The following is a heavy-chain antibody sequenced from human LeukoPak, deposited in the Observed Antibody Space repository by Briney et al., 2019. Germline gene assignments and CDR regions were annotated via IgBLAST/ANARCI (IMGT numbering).Heavy chain of an antibody. J-gene: IGHJ6*02. CDR1: GGSFSGYY. CDR2: IYYSGST. Sequence: SETLSLTCAVYGGSFSGYYWSWIRQPPGKGLEWIGYIYYSGSTNYNPSLKSRVTISVDTSKNQFSLKLSSVTAADTAVYYCARDLKSSGWYGYYYYGMDVWGQGTTVTVSS. D-gene: IGHD6-19*01. V-gene: IGHV4-59*01. CDR3: ARDLKSSGWYGYYYYGMDV.